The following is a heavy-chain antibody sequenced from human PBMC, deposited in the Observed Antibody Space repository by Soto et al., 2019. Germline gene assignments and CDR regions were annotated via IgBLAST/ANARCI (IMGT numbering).Heavy chain of an antibody. CDR3: AVDGAVDGKRYFYGMDV. CDR2: ISSDSSRI. J-gene: IGHJ6*02. V-gene: IGHV3-48*01. D-gene: IGHD6-19*01. CDR1: GFTFSSYH. Sequence: EVQLVESGGGLVQPGESLRLSCTVSGFTFSSYHMSWVRQAPGKGPEWVSYISSDSSRIKYADSVKGRITVSRANAKNSLFLQMSNLSAGDTAVYYCAVDGAVDGKRYFYGMDVWGQGTTVTVSS.